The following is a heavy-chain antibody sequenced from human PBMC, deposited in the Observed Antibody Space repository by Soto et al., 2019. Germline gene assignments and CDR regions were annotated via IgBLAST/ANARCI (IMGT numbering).Heavy chain of an antibody. CDR2: ISAYNGNT. D-gene: IGHD6-19*01. V-gene: IGHV1-18*01. CDR1: GYTFTSYG. Sequence: QVQLVQSGAEVKKPGASVKVSCKASGYTFTSYGISWVRQAPGQGLDWMGWISAYNGNTNYAQKLQGRVTMTTDTSSSTAYMELRSLRSDDTAVYYCASGLYGGWYGGGHFDYWGQGPLVTVSS. J-gene: IGHJ4*02. CDR3: ASGLYGGWYGGGHFDY.